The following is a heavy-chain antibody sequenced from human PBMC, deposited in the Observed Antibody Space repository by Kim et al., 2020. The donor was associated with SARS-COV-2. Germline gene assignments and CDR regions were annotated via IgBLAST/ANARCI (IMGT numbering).Heavy chain of an antibody. D-gene: IGHD3-3*01. J-gene: IGHJ6*02. CDR1: GYTFTGYY. CDR2: INPNSGGT. CDR3: ARVIGATLVHDFWSGYYIYGDYYYGMDV. Sequence: ASVKVSCKASGYTFTGYYMHWVRQAPGQGLEWMGWINPNSGGTNYAQKFQGRVTMTRDTSISTAYMELSRLRSDDTAVYYCARVIGATLVHDFWSGYYIYGDYYYGMDVWGQGTTVTVSS. V-gene: IGHV1-2*02.